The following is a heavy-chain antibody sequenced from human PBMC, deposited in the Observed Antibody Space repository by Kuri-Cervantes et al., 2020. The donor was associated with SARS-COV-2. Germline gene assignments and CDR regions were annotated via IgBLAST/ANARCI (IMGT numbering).Heavy chain of an antibody. Sequence: GESLKISCAASGFTFSSYAMSWVRQAPGKGLEWVSAISGSGGSTYYADSVRGRFTISRDNAKNSLSLQMNSLRAEDTAVYYCVKSITVSGTGFDYWGQGALVTVSS. CDR3: VKSITVSGTGFDY. CDR1: GFTFSSYA. J-gene: IGHJ4*02. CDR2: ISGSGGST. V-gene: IGHV3-23*01. D-gene: IGHD6-19*01.